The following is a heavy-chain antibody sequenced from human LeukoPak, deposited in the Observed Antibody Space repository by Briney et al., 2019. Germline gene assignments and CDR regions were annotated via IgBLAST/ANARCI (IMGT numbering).Heavy chain of an antibody. D-gene: IGHD3-22*01. V-gene: IGHV3-23*01. CDR2: ISGSGSNT. J-gene: IGHJ4*02. CDR1: GFTFSSYA. Sequence: GGSLRLSCAASGFTFSSYAMSWVRQAPGKGLEWISVISGSGSNTYYADSVKGRFTISRDNSKNTLYLQMNSLRAEDTAVYYCASGPQKYYYDSSGQTPNDYWGQGTLVTVSS. CDR3: ASGPQKYYYDSSGQTPNDY.